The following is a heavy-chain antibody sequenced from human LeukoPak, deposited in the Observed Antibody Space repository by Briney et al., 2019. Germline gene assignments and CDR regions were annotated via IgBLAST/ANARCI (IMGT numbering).Heavy chain of an antibody. CDR1: GFTFSKAW. J-gene: IGHJ4*02. D-gene: IGHD3-22*01. Sequence: GGSLRLSCAASGFTFSKAWMSWVRQATGKGLEWLGRIKSNADGGTTDYAAPVQGRITISRDDSQNTLYLQLDSLKAEDTAVYYCSTSRWQYDSSGYDYWGQGTLVAVSS. CDR3: STSRWQYDSSGYDY. V-gene: IGHV3-15*01. CDR2: IKSNADGGTT.